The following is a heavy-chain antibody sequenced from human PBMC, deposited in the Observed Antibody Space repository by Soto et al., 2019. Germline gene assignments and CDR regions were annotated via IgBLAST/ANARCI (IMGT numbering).Heavy chain of an antibody. CDR2: ISWNSGSI. CDR3: AKIHIHAPGYSSSWSDY. V-gene: IGHV3-9*01. D-gene: IGHD6-13*01. Sequence: EVQLVESGGGLVQPGRSLRLSCAASGFTFDDYAMHWVRQAPGKGLEWVSGISWNSGSIGYADSVKGRFTISRDNAKNSLYLQMNSLRAEDTALYYCAKIHIHAPGYSSSWSDYWGQGTLVTVSS. CDR1: GFTFDDYA. J-gene: IGHJ4*02.